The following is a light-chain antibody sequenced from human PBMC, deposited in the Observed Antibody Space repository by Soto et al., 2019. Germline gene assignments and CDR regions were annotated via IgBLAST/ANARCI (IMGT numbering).Light chain of an antibody. CDR2: DAS. CDR3: QQYGSSGT. J-gene: IGKJ1*01. CDR1: QTVRNNS. Sequence: GLTHSPGTLSLSPGERATLSCMASQTVRNNSLAWYQQKPGQAPRLLIYDASSRATGIPDRFSGSGSGTDFTLTISRLEPEDFAVYYCQQYGSSGTFGQGTKVDIK. V-gene: IGKV3-20*01.